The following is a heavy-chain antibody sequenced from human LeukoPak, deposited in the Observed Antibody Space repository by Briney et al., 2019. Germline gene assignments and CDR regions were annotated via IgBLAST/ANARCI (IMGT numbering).Heavy chain of an antibody. Sequence: VASVKVSCKASGFTFTAYHMHWVRQAPGQGLEWMGWINPNSGGTNYAQKFQGRVTMTRDTSISTAYMELSGLRSDDTAVYYCARDNSVRDEAWWFTPWGQGTLVTVSS. CDR3: ARDNSVRDEAWWFTP. J-gene: IGHJ5*02. CDR1: GFTFTAYH. D-gene: IGHD2-15*01. V-gene: IGHV1-2*02. CDR2: INPNSGGT.